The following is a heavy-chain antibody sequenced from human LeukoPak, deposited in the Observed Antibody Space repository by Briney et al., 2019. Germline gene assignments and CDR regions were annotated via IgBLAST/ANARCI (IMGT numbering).Heavy chain of an antibody. CDR1: GFTFSSYS. J-gene: IGHJ6*03. V-gene: IGHV3-48*04. CDR3: ARVFCTSTSCYKDYYYYMDV. D-gene: IGHD2-2*02. CDR2: ISGSSSNI. Sequence: PGGSLRLSCAASGFTFSSYSMNWVRQAPGKGLEWVSYISGSSSNIYYADSVKGRFTISRDNAKSSLYLQMNSLRAEDTAVYYCARVFCTSTSCYKDYYYYMDVWGKGTTVTVSS.